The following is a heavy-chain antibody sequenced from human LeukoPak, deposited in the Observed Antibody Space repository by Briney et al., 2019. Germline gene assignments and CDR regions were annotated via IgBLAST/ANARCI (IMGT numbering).Heavy chain of an antibody. Sequence: PSETLSLTCTVSGGSISRYYWSWIRQTPGKGLEWIGFIYTSGITNYNPSLKSRVTISLDTSKNQFSLKLSLVTDADTVVYYGARLGSGVRGVRKMNWFDPWGQGTLVTVSS. CDR1: GGSISRYY. CDR2: IYTSGIT. V-gene: IGHV4-4*08. J-gene: IGHJ5*02. D-gene: IGHD3-10*01. CDR3: ARLGSGVRGVRKMNWFDP.